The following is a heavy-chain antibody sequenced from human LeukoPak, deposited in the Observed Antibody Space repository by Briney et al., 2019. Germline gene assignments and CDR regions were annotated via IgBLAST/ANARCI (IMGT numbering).Heavy chain of an antibody. V-gene: IGHV3-23*01. CDR2: ISGSGGST. CDR1: GFTFSSYA. J-gene: IGHJ4*02. D-gene: IGHD3-9*01. Sequence: PGGSLRLSCAASGFTFSSYAMSWVRQAPGKGPEWVSAISGSGGSTYYADSVKGRFTISRDNSKNTLYLQMNSLRAEDTAVYYCAKDAEELRYFDWLSDYFDYWGQGTLVTVSS. CDR3: AKDAEELRYFDWLSDYFDY.